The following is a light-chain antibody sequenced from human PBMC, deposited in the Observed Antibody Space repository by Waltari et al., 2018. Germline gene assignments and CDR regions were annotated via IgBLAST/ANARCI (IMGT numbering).Light chain of an antibody. CDR3: LSYTTSYTWL. J-gene: IGLJ3*02. Sequence: QSALTQPASVSGSPGQSLTISCAGSSSDLGTYDFVTWYQQLPGTVPNLILFDVNKRPSVISARVSRSKSGNPASLPISGLLPEDVADYFCLSYTTSYTWLFGGGTRVTVL. CDR2: DVN. CDR1: SSDLGTYDF. V-gene: IGLV2-14*03.